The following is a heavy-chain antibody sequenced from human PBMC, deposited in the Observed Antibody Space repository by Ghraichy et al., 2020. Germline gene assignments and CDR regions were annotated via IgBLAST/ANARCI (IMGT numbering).Heavy chain of an antibody. CDR1: GITFSSYW. CDR3: ARGPSGYYNFWDI. V-gene: IGHV3-7*01. D-gene: IGHD3-3*01. Sequence: GGSLRLSCAVSGITFSSYWMGWVRQAPGKGLEWVANIKRDGSEIYYVDSVKGRFTISRDNAKNSLSLQMNSLRAEDTAVYYCARGPSGYYNFWDIGGQGTLVTVSS. CDR2: IKRDGSEI. J-gene: IGHJ4*02.